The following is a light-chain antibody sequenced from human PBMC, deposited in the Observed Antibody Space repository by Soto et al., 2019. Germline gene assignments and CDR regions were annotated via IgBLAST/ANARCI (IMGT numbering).Light chain of an antibody. CDR2: GNT. J-gene: IGLJ3*02. V-gene: IGLV1-40*01. Sequence: QSVLTQPPSVSGAPGQRVTVSCTGSSSNIGTGYDVHWYRQLPGTAPKLLIYGNTNRPSGVPDRFSASKSGTSASLAITGLQAEDEADYYCQSYDSSLSDRVFGGGPKLTVL. CDR3: QSYDSSLSDRV. CDR1: SSNIGTGYD.